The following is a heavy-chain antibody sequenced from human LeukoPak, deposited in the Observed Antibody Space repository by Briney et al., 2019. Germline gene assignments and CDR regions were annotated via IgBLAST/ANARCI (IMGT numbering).Heavy chain of an antibody. D-gene: IGHD5-18*01. V-gene: IGHV3-53*01. CDR2: IYTGGGT. CDR1: GFTVSSYY. CDR3: ASQRGYSYGTPGYFDN. Sequence: GGSLRLSCAASGFTVSSYYTTWVRQAPGKGLECVSVIYTGGGTYFADSVKGRFTISRDNLKNTLYLQMNSMRAEDTAVYYCASQRGYSYGTPGYFDNWGQGTLVTVSS. J-gene: IGHJ4*02.